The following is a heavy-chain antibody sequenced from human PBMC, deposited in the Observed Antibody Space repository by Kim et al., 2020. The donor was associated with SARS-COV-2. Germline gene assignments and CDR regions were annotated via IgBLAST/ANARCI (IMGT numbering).Heavy chain of an antibody. CDR3: ARGIHQWLGVDV. Sequence: GGSLRLSCAASAFTFGGHDMHWVRQGSGKGLEWVSAIGTAGGTFYSGSVKVRFIISRENGRTSLFLQMDSLKVGDTALYYCARGIHQWLGVDVWGQGTTVTVSS. CDR2: IGTAGGT. V-gene: IGHV3-13*04. CDR1: AFTFGGHD. D-gene: IGHD5-18*01. J-gene: IGHJ6*02.